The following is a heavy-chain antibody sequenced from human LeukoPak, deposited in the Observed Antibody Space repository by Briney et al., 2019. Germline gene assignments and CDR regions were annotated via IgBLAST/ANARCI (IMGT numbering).Heavy chain of an antibody. J-gene: IGHJ6*03. D-gene: IGHD6-25*01. CDR1: GFTVSSNY. V-gene: IGHV3-53*01. CDR3: ARFAAGGSYYYYMDV. CDR2: IYGGGST. Sequence: GGSLRLSCEASGFTVSSNYMSWVRQAPGKGLEWVSVIYGGGSTYYADSVKGRFTISRDTSKNTLYLQMNSLRAEDTAVYYCARFAAGGSYYYYMDVWGKGTTVTVSS.